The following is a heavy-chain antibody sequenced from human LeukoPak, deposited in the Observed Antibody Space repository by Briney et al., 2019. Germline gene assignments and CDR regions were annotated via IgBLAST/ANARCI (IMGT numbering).Heavy chain of an antibody. J-gene: IGHJ6*04. V-gene: IGHV3-23*01. D-gene: IGHD3-10*01. CDR1: GFTFSSYA. Sequence: PGGSLRLSCAASGFTFSSYAMSWVRQAPGKGLEWVSASSGSGGSTYYADSVKGRFTISRDNSKNTLYLQMNSLRAEDTAVYYCAKGGVMVRGVIIDYYGMDVWGKGTTVTVSS. CDR2: SSGSGGST. CDR3: AKGGVMVRGVIIDYYGMDV.